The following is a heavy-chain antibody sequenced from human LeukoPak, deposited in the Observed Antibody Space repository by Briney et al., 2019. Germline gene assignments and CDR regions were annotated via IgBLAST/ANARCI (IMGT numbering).Heavy chain of an antibody. CDR2: IKQDGSEK. V-gene: IGHV3-7*01. D-gene: IGHD5-18*01. CDR3: VRVGYGLPTYYFDY. J-gene: IGHJ4*02. CDR1: GFTFSSYW. Sequence: GGSLRLSCAASGFTFSSYWMTWVRQAPGKGLEWVANIKQDGSEKYYVDSVKGRFTISRDNAKNSLYLQMNSLRAEDTAVYYCVRVGYGLPTYYFDYWGQGTLVTVSS.